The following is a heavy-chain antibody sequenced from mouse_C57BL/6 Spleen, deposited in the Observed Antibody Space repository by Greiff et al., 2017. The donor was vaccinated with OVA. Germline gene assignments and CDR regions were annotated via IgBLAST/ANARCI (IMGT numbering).Heavy chain of an antibody. CDR1: GYTFTSYT. Sequence: QVQLQQSGAELARPGASVKMSCKASGYTFTSYTMHWVKPRPGQGLEWIGYINPSSGYTKYNQKFKDKATLTADKSSSTAYMQLSSRTSEDSAVDDCARGGDWDAWFAYWGQGTLVTVSA. CDR3: ARGGDWDAWFAY. CDR2: INPSSGYT. D-gene: IGHD4-1*01. V-gene: IGHV1-4*01. J-gene: IGHJ3*01.